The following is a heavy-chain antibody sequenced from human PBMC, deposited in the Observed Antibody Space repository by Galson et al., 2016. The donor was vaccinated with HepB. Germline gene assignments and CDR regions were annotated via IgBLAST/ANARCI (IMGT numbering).Heavy chain of an antibody. J-gene: IGHJ6*02. CDR2: VSGSGSST. V-gene: IGHV3-23*01. CDR1: GFTFSTYA. D-gene: IGHD5-18*01. Sequence: SLRLSCAASGFTFSTYAMSWVRQGPGKGLEWVSGVSGSGSSTDYADSVKGRFTISRDNSKNTLYLQTNSLRAEDTAVYYCAKDGLMVNADYYYGVDVWGQGTTVTVSS. CDR3: AKDGLMVNADYYYGVDV.